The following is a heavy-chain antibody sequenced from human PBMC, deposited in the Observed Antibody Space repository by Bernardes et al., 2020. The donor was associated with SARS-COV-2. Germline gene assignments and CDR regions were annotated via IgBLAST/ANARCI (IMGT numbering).Heavy chain of an antibody. J-gene: IGHJ5*02. V-gene: IGHV5-51*01. Sequence: GASLKISCQGSGYIFTNYWIAWVRQMPGKGLELIGIIYPRDSDPRYSPSLQGQVTISADKSISTAYLQWSSLRASDTAMYYCARRINSGSYGSWFDTWGQGTLVTVSS. D-gene: IGHD3-10*01. CDR2: IYPRDSDP. CDR1: GYIFTNYW. CDR3: ARRINSGSYGSWFDT.